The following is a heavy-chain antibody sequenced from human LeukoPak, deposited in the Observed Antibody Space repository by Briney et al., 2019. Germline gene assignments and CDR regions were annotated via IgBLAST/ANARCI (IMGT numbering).Heavy chain of an antibody. CDR1: GYTFTGYY. Sequence: ASVKVSCKASGYTFTGYYIHWVRQAPGQGLEWMGWINPNSGGTNYAQKFQGRVTMTRDTSISTAYMELSRLRSDDTAVYYCAILKLILWFRDHAFDIWGQGTMVTVSS. J-gene: IGHJ3*02. CDR3: AILKLILWFRDHAFDI. CDR2: INPNSGGT. D-gene: IGHD3-10*01. V-gene: IGHV1-2*02.